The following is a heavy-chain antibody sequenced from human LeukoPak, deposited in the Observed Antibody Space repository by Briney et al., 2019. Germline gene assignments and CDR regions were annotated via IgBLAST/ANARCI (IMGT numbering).Heavy chain of an antibody. Sequence: PGGSLRLSCAASGFTFSSYAMSWVRQAPGKGLEWVSAISGSGGSTYYADSMRGRFTISRDNSKNTLYLQMNSLGAEGTAVYYCAKDRRYTAMDWFDPWGQGTLVTVSS. CDR1: GFTFSSYA. J-gene: IGHJ5*02. D-gene: IGHD2-2*01. CDR2: ISGSGGST. V-gene: IGHV3-23*01. CDR3: AKDRRYTAMDWFDP.